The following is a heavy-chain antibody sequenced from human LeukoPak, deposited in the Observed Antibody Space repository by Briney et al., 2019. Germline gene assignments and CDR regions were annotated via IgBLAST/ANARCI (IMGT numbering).Heavy chain of an antibody. V-gene: IGHV3-21*01. Sequence: GGSLRLSCAASGFLFSKHTMNWVRQAPGKGLEWVSLTSSGSSFIYYADSVKGRFTISRDNAKNSLYLQMNSLRAEDTAVYYCARGCSNTNCYYYFDYWGQGTLVTVSS. CDR2: TSSGSSFI. CDR1: GFLFSKHT. D-gene: IGHD2-2*01. CDR3: ARGCSNTNCYYYFDY. J-gene: IGHJ4*02.